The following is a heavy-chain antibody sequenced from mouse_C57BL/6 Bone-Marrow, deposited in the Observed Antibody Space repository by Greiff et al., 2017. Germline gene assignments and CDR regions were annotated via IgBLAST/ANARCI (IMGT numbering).Heavy chain of an antibody. Sequence: VQLQQPGAELVMPGASVKLSCKASGYTFTSYWMHWVKQRPGQGLEWIGEIDPSDSYTNYNQKFKGKSTLSVDKSSSTAYMQLSSLTSEDSAVYYCARSFAYYSNAGWGKGTMVTVAA. J-gene: IGHJ3*01. CDR2: IDPSDSYT. D-gene: IGHD2-5*01. CDR1: GYTFTSYW. CDR3: ARSFAYYSNAG. V-gene: IGHV1-69*01.